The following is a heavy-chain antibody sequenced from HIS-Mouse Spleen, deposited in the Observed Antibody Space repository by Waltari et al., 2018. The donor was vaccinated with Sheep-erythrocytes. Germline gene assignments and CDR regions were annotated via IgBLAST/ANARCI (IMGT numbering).Heavy chain of an antibody. V-gene: IGHV1-69*04. J-gene: IGHJ4*02. D-gene: IGHD1-26*01. CDR1: GGTFSSYA. CDR2: ITPTLSIA. Sequence: QVQLVQSGAEVKKPGSSVKVSCKASGGTFSSYAISWVRQAPGQGLEWMGRITPTLSIANYAQKFQGRVTITADKSMSTAYMELSSLRSEDTAVYYCAQTGATTPHFDYWGQGTLVTVSS. CDR3: AQTGATTPHFDY.